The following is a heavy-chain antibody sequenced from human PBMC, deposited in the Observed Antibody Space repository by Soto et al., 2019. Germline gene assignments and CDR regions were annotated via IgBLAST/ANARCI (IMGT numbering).Heavy chain of an antibody. CDR1: GYTFTSYY. CDR2: INPSGGST. D-gene: IGHD3-22*01. V-gene: IGHV1-46*01. J-gene: IGHJ4*02. CDR3: ARDRRQIITEYDY. Sequence: ASVMVSCKASGYTFTSYYMHWVRQAPGQGLEWMGIINPSGGSTSYAQKFQGRVTMTRDTSTSTVYMELSSLRSEETAVYYCARDRRQIITEYDYWGQGTLVTAPQ.